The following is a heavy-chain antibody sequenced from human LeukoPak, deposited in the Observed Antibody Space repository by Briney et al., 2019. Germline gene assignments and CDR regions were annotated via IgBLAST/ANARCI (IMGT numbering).Heavy chain of an antibody. CDR3: AKDPPRYNWNDGSDY. Sequence: SGGSLRLSCAASGFTFSSYAMSWVRQAPGKGLEWVSAISGSGGSTYYADSVKGRFTISRDNSKNTLYLQMNSLRAEDTAVYYCAKDPPRYNWNDGSDYWGQGTLVTVSS. J-gene: IGHJ4*02. D-gene: IGHD1-20*01. V-gene: IGHV3-23*01. CDR2: ISGSGGST. CDR1: GFTFSSYA.